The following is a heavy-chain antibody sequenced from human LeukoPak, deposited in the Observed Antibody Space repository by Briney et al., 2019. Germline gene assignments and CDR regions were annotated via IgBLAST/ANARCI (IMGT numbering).Heavy chain of an antibody. V-gene: IGHV4-39*07. CDR3: ARGRLRSAPDN. CDR1: GGSISSSSYY. CDR2: IYYSGST. Sequence: SETLSLTCTVSGGSISSSSYYWGWIRQPPGKGLEWIGSIYYSGSTYYNPSLKSRVTISVDTSKNQFSLKLSSVTAADTAVYYCARGRLRSAPDNWGQGTLVTVSS. J-gene: IGHJ4*02. D-gene: IGHD3-16*01.